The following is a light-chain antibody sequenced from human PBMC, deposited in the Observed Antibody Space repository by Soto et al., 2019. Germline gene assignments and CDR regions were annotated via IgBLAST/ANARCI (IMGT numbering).Light chain of an antibody. J-gene: IGLJ2*01. CDR1: NSDVGGYSY. CDR2: DVS. CDR3: SSYSSSTPVV. V-gene: IGLV2-14*01. Sequence: QSALTQPASVSGSPGQSITISCTGTNSDVGGYSYVSWYQQQPGKAPKLIIYDVSNRPSGISDRFSGSKSGNTASLTISGLQAEDEADYYCSSYSSSTPVVFGGGTKLTVL.